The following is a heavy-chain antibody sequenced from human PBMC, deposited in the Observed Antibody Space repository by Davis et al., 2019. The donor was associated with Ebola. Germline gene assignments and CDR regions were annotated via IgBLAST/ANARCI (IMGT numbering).Heavy chain of an antibody. J-gene: IGHJ4*02. CDR3: ARDSPYRLFDY. D-gene: IGHD6-13*01. CDR1: GGSFSGYY. V-gene: IGHV4-34*01. Sequence: SQTLSLTCALYGGSFSGYYWSWIRQPPGKGLEWIGEINHSGSTNYNPSLKSRVTISVDTSTNQFSLKLSSVTAADTAVYYCARDSPYRLFDYWGQGTLVTVSS. CDR2: INHSGST.